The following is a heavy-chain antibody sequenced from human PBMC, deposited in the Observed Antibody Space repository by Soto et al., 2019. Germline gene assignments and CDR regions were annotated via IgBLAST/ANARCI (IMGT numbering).Heavy chain of an antibody. CDR1: GYTLTELS. J-gene: IGHJ3*02. CDR3: APRGGYDPDAFDI. Sequence: ASVKVSCIVSGYTLTELSMHSVRQAPGKGLEWMGGFDPEDGETIYAQKFQGRVTMTEDTSTDTAYMDLSILRSDDTAVYYCAPRGGYDPDAFDIWGQGTMVTVSS. D-gene: IGHD5-12*01. V-gene: IGHV1-24*01. CDR2: FDPEDGET.